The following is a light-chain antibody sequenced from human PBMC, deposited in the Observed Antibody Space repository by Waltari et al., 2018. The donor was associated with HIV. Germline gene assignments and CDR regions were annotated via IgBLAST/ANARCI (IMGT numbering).Light chain of an antibody. CDR3: AAWDDSLNGWV. Sequence: QSVLTQPSSASGTPGQRVAISCSGSSSNIESNTVNWYQQLPGTAPKLLVYSNNHRPSGVPDRVAGSNSGTSASLAISGLQSEDEADYYCAAWDDSLNGWVFGGGTKLTVL. CDR2: SNN. V-gene: IGLV1-44*01. CDR1: SSNIESNT. J-gene: IGLJ3*02.